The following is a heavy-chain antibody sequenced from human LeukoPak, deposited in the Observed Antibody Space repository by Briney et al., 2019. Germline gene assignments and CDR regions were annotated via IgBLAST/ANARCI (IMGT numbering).Heavy chain of an antibody. J-gene: IGHJ4*02. V-gene: IGHV1-2*02. CDR3: ARGEELWFDY. Sequence: GSVKVSFKASGYTFTSYYIHWVGQAPGQGLEWVGLINPDTGGAKYAQKFQGRVTMTRDTSISTAYMELSRLTSDDTAVYFCARGEELWFDYWGQGTLVTVSS. CDR2: INPDTGGA. CDR1: GYTFTSYY. D-gene: IGHD5-18*01.